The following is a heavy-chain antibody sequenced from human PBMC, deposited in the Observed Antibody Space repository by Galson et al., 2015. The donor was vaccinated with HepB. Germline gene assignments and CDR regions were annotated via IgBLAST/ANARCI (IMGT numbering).Heavy chain of an antibody. Sequence: SLRLSCAASGFTFSSYGMHWVRQAPGKGLEWVAVISYDGSNKYYADSVKGRFTISRDNSKNTLYLQMNSLRAEDTAVYYCAKGYCSSTSCYLSDYWGQGTLVTVSS. CDR1: GFTFSSYG. CDR2: ISYDGSNK. CDR3: AKGYCSSTSCYLSDY. V-gene: IGHV3-30*18. J-gene: IGHJ4*02. D-gene: IGHD2-2*01.